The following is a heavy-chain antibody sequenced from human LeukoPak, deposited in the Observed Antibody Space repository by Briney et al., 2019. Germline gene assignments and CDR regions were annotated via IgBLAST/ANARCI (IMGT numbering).Heavy chain of an antibody. J-gene: IGHJ3*02. CDR1: GFTFSSYS. CDR2: ISSSRSTM. Sequence: GGSLRLSCAASGFTFSSYSMNWVRQAPGKGLEWVSYISSSRSTMYYADSVKGRFTISRDNAKNSLYLQMNSLRVEDTAVYYCARICSGGSCYNDAFHIWGQGTMVTVSS. D-gene: IGHD2-15*01. CDR3: ARICSGGSCYNDAFHI. V-gene: IGHV3-48*04.